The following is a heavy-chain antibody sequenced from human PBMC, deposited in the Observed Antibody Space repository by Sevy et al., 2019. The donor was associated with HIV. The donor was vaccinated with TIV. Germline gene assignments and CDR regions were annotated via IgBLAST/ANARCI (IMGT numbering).Heavy chain of an antibody. D-gene: IGHD2-15*01. CDR2: IYPGDSDT. CDR3: ARQRVVAATIYYFDY. CDR1: GYSFTSYW. J-gene: IGHJ4*02. Sequence: GESLKSSCKGSGYSFTSYWIGWVRQMPGKGLEWMGIIYPGDSDTRYSPSFQGQVTISADKSISTAYLQWSSLKASDTATYYCARQRVVAATIYYFDYWGQGTLVTVSS. V-gene: IGHV5-51*01.